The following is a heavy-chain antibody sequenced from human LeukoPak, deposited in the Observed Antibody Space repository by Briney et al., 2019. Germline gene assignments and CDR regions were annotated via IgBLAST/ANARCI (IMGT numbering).Heavy chain of an antibody. CDR2: ISYDGSNK. J-gene: IGHJ4*02. CDR3: ARASTRVVTVSITVAGTVDC. V-gene: IGHV3-30*03. D-gene: IGHD6-19*01. CDR1: GFTFSSYG. Sequence: GRSLRLSCAASGFTFSSYGMHWVRQAPGKGLEWVAVISYDGSNKYYADSVKGRFTISRDNSNNTLYLQMNSLRAEDTAVYYCARASTRVVTVSITVAGTVDCWGQGTLVTVSS.